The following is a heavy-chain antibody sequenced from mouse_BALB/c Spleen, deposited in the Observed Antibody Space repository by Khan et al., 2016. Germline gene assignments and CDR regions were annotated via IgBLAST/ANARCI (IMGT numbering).Heavy chain of an antibody. V-gene: IGHV14-3*02. CDR1: GFNIKDTY. Sequence: VQLQQSGAELVKPGASVKLSCTASGFNIKDTYMHWVKQRPEQGLEWIGRIDPANGNTTYDPKFPGKATITADTSSNTAYLQLSSLTSVATAVSYRARSPYDYGVRFAYEGHGTLVAVSA. J-gene: IGHJ3*01. CDR3: ARSPYDYGVRFAY. D-gene: IGHD2-4*01. CDR2: IDPANGNT.